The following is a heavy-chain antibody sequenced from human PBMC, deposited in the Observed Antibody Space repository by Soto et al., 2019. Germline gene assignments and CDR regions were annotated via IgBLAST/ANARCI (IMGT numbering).Heavy chain of an antibody. D-gene: IGHD2-8*01. CDR3: AREEICTNGVCYTRYYYYGMDV. CDR1: GGTFSSYA. Sequence: ASVKVSCKASGGTFSSYAISWVRQAPGQGLEWMGGIIPIFGTANYAQKFQGRVTITADKSTSTAYMELSSLRSEDTAVYYCAREEICTNGVCYTRYYYYGMDVWGQGTTVTVSS. J-gene: IGHJ6*02. CDR2: IIPIFGTA. V-gene: IGHV1-69*06.